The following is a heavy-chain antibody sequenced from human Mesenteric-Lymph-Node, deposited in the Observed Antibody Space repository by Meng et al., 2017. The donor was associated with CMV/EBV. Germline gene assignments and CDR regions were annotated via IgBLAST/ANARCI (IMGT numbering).Heavy chain of an antibody. CDR2: ISGSGGST. CDR1: EFTFGNFA. CDR3: AKGQNSGTYPFDY. Sequence: GGSLRLSCTASEFTFGNFAMHWVRQAPGKGLEWVSAISGSGGSTSYADSEKGRFTISRDNSKNTLYLQMNSLRVEDTAIYYCAKGQNSGTYPFDYWGQGTLVTVSS. V-gene: IGHV3-23*01. J-gene: IGHJ4*02. D-gene: IGHD1-26*01.